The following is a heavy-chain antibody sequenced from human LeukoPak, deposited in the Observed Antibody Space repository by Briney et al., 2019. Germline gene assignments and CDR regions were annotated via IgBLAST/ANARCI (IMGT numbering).Heavy chain of an antibody. CDR3: ARDLCSGGSCDGYYFDY. D-gene: IGHD2-15*01. V-gene: IGHV1-18*01. J-gene: IGHJ4*02. Sequence: HGASAKVSCKASGYTFTSYGISWVRQAPGQGLEWMGWISAYNGNTNYAQKLQGRVTMTTDTSTSTAYMELRSLRSDDTAVYYCARDLCSGGSCDGYYFDYWGQGTLVTVSS. CDR2: ISAYNGNT. CDR1: GYTFTSYG.